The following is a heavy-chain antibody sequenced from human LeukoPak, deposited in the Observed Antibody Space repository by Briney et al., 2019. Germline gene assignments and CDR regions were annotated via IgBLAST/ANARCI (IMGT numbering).Heavy chain of an antibody. D-gene: IGHD3-10*01. V-gene: IGHV1-69*05. J-gene: IGHJ6*03. Sequence: SVKVSCKASGGTFSSYAISWVRQAPGQGLEWMGGIIPIFGTANYAQKFQGRVTITTDESTSTAYMELSSLRSEDTAVYYCARGYYYGSGSHLRGYYYYYTYVWGKGTTVTVSS. CDR3: ARGYYYGSGSHLRGYYYYYTYV. CDR1: GGTFSSYA. CDR2: IIPIFGTA.